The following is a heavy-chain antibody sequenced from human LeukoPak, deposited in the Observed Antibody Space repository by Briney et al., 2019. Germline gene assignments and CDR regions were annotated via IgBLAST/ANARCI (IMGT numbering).Heavy chain of an antibody. CDR1: GYTFTGYY. CDR2: INPNSGGT. V-gene: IGHV1-2*02. Sequence: AASVKVSCKASGYTFTGYYMHWVRQAPGQGLEWMGWINPNSGGTNYAQKFQGRVTMTEDTSTDTAYMELSSLRSEDTAVYYCATSSSGFYYFDYWGQGTLVTVSS. J-gene: IGHJ4*02. D-gene: IGHD3-10*01. CDR3: ATSSSGFYYFDY.